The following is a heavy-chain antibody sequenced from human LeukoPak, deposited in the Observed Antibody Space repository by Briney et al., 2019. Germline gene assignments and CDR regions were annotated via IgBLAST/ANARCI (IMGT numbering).Heavy chain of an antibody. V-gene: IGHV1-8*03. Sequence: ALTVSCKASGYTFTSYDINWVRQASGQGLEWMGWIKLKSGYIGYAQKFQGRVTITRDTSISTAYMELSSLRSEDTAVYYCARVAGSIDYWGQGTMVTASS. D-gene: IGHD6-19*01. CDR3: ARVAGSIDY. J-gene: IGHJ4*02. CDR1: GYTFTSYD. CDR2: IKLKSGYI.